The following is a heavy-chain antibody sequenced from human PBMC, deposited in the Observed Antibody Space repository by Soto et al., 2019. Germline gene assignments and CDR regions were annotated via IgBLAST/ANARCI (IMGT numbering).Heavy chain of an antibody. Sequence: ASVKVSCKASGYTFTRSGISWVRQAPGQGLEWMGWISAYNGNTNYAQKFQGRVTMTTDTSTSTAYMELRSLRSDDTALYYCARDAPPADYWGQGTLVTVSS. CDR3: ARDAPPADY. CDR1: GYTFTRSG. J-gene: IGHJ4*02. V-gene: IGHV1-18*01. CDR2: ISAYNGNT.